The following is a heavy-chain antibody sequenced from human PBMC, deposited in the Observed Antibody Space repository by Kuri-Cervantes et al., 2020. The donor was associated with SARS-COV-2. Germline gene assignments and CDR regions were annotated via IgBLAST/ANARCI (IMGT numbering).Heavy chain of an antibody. CDR3: ARGRYDFDD. J-gene: IGHJ4*02. D-gene: IGHD3-22*01. V-gene: IGHV3-48*01. CDR1: GFTFSSYS. CDR2: ISSSSSTI. Sequence: GESLKISCAASGFTFSSYSMNWVRQAPGKGLEWVSYISSSSSTIYYADSVKVRFTISRDNAKNSLYLQMNSLRAEDTAVYYCARGRYDFDDWGQGTLVTVSS.